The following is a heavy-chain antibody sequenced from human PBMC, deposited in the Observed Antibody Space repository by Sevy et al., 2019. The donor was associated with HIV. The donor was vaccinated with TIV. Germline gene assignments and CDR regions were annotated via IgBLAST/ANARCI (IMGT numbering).Heavy chain of an antibody. CDR3: ARDDKTYSSGWYRHYYYGMDV. CDR1: GYTFTSYA. CDR2: INTNTGNP. J-gene: IGHJ6*02. V-gene: IGHV7-4-1*02. Sequence: ASVKVSCKASGYTFTSYAMNWVRQAPGQGLEWMGWINTNTGNPTYAQGFTGRFVFSLDTSVSAAYLQISSLKAEDTAVYYCARDDKTYSSGWYRHYYYGMDVWGQGTTVTVSS. D-gene: IGHD6-19*01.